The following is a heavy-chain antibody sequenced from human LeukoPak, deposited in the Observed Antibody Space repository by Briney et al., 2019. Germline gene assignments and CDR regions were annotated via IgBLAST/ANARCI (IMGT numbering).Heavy chain of an antibody. CDR1: GYNFTGHY. J-gene: IGHJ4*02. Sequence: GASVKVSCKASGYNFTGHYMHWVRQAPGQGLEWMGWIKPRDGATNYAQNFQGRVTMTRDTSISTAYMELRNLRSDDTAIYYCARRTLDSSGYVFSHPTEPFYFDFWGQGTLVTVSS. CDR3: ARRTLDSSGYVFSHPTEPFYFDF. V-gene: IGHV1-2*02. D-gene: IGHD3-22*01. CDR2: IKPRDGAT.